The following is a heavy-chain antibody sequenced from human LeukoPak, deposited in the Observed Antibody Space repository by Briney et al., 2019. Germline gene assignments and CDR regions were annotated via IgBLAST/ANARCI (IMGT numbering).Heavy chain of an antibody. D-gene: IGHD5-18*01. J-gene: IGHJ3*02. Sequence: SVKVSCKSSGGTFSSYGISWVRQAPGQGLEWMGRIIPLFGIANYAQKFQGRVTITADKSTSTAYMELSSLRSEDTAVYYCARDERDTAMDPGTIDIWGQGTMVTVSS. V-gene: IGHV1-69*04. CDR3: ARDERDTAMDPGTIDI. CDR1: GGTFSSYG. CDR2: IIPLFGIA.